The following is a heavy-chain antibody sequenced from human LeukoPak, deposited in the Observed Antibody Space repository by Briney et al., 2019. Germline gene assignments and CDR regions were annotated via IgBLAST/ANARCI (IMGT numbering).Heavy chain of an antibody. CDR1: GFTFSSYE. V-gene: IGHV3-48*03. Sequence: PGGSLRLSCAASGFTFSSYEMNWVRQAPGKGLEWVSYISTSGSTIYYADSVKGRFTISRDNSKNTLYLQMNSLRAEDTAVYYCARSLKRELLRTYFDYWGQGTLVTVSS. CDR2: ISTSGSTI. CDR3: ARSLKRELLRTYFDY. D-gene: IGHD1-26*01. J-gene: IGHJ4*02.